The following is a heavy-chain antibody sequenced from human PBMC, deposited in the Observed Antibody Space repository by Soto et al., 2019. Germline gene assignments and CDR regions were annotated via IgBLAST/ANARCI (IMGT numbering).Heavy chain of an antibody. CDR1: GYSISSGYY. CDR2: IYHSGST. Sequence: SETLSLTCAVSGYSISSGYYWGWIRQPPGKGLGWIGSIYHSGSTYYNPSLKSRVTISVDTSKNQFSLKLSSVTAADTAVYYCARDGTYGDYLDKGEDYWGQGTLVTVSS. D-gene: IGHD4-17*01. V-gene: IGHV4-38-2*02. J-gene: IGHJ4*02. CDR3: ARDGTYGDYLDKGEDY.